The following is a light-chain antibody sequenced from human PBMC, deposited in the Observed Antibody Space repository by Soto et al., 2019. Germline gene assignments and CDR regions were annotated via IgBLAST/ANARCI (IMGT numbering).Light chain of an antibody. Sequence: AIQMTQSPTSRSASVGDRVIITCRASQDISKDLGWYQQKPGKAPKFLIYSATSTQSGVPSTFSGSGFGTDFTLTISSLQPEDLATNYCLQAHAYPRTFGQGTKVEF. CDR3: LQAHAYPRT. CDR2: SAT. V-gene: IGKV1-6*01. CDR1: QDISKD. J-gene: IGKJ1*01.